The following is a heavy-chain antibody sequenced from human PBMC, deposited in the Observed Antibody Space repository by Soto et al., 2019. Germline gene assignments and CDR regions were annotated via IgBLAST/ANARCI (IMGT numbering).Heavy chain of an antibody. CDR2: IYYSGST. J-gene: IGHJ6*02. V-gene: IGHV4-39*01. CDR3: ARNYYGSRTNEGYGMDV. CDR1: GSAVSSSSYY. Sequence: LSLTSTVPGSAVSSSSYYWGLIRQPPEKGLEWIGSIYYSGSTYYNPSLKSRVTISVDTSNNQFSLKLSSVTAADTAVYYCARNYYGSRTNEGYGMDVWGQGTTVTVSS. D-gene: IGHD3-10*01.